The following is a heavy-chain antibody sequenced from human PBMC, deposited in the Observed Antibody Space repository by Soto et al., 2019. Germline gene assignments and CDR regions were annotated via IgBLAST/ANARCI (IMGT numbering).Heavy chain of an antibody. J-gene: IGHJ4*02. CDR3: VQSGYDFYVDF. CDR2: IYPGDSDT. D-gene: IGHD5-12*01. V-gene: IGHV5-51*03. Sequence: EVQLVQSGAEVKKPGESLKISCKGSGYSFTSYWIGWVRQMPGKGLGWMGIIYPGDSDTRYSPSFQGQVTIPADESIRTAYLQWSSVKASDSAMFHCVQSGYDFYVDFLGPGNLVTVSP. CDR1: GYSFTSYW.